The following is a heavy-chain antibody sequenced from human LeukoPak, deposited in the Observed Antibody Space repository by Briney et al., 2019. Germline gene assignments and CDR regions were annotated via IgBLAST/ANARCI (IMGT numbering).Heavy chain of an antibody. Sequence: ASVKVSCKASGYTFTSYGISWVRQAPGQGLEWMGWISGYDGNTNYAQRLQGRVTMTTDTSTTTAYMELSSLRSEDTAVYYCARDPYWYYGSAYYYGMDVWGQGTTVTVSS. CDR1: GYTFTSYG. V-gene: IGHV1-18*01. CDR2: ISGYDGNT. CDR3: ARDPYWYYGSAYYYGMDV. J-gene: IGHJ6*02. D-gene: IGHD3-10*01.